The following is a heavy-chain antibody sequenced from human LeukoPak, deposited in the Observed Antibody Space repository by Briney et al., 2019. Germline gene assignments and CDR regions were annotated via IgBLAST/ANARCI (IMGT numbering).Heavy chain of an antibody. J-gene: IGHJ5*02. CDR3: ARCRFKTAEPTYYGDNRASNWFDP. CDR2: IYYSGST. V-gene: IGHV4-31*03. CDR1: GGSISSGGYY. D-gene: IGHD4-17*01. Sequence: SQTLSLTCTVSGGSISSGGYYWSWIRQHPGKGLEWIGYIYYSGSTYYNPSLKSRVTISVDTSKNQFSLKLSSVTAADTAVYYCARCRFKTAEPTYYGDNRASNWFDPWGQGTLVTVSS.